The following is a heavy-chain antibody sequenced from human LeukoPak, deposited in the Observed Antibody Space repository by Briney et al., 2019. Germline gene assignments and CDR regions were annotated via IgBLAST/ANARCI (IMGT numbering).Heavy chain of an antibody. CDR3: ARAYDSTAGYFDY. Sequence: SETLSLTCTVSGGSFRSGGYYWSWIRQHPGKGLEWIGYIYYSGSTYYNPSLKSRITISVYTSKNQFSLKLSSVTAADAAVYYCARAYDSTAGYFDYWGQGTLVTVSS. CDR1: GGSFRSGGYY. V-gene: IGHV4-31*03. J-gene: IGHJ4*02. D-gene: IGHD3-22*01. CDR2: IYYSGST.